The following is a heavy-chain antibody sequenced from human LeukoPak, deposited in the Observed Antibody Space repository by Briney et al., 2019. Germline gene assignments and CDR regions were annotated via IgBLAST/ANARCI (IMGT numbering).Heavy chain of an antibody. V-gene: IGHV3-48*04. CDR1: GFTFSSYS. Sequence: GGSLRLSCAASGFTFSSYSMNWVRQAPGKGLEWVSYISSSSSTIYYADSVKGRFTISRDNAKNSLYLQMNSLRAEDTAVYYCARVKRGYSYGFDYWGQGTLVTVSS. CDR2: ISSSSSTI. J-gene: IGHJ4*02. CDR3: ARVKRGYSYGFDY. D-gene: IGHD5-18*01.